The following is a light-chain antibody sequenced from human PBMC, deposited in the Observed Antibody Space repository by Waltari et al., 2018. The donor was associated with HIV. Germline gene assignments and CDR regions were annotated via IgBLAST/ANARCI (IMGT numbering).Light chain of an antibody. J-gene: IGKJ1*01. CDR3: QQYNSYPWT. V-gene: IGKV1-5*03. CDR2: KAS. CDR1: QSISSW. Sequence: DIQMTQPPSTLSASVGDRVTITCRASQSISSWLAWYQQKPGKAPKLLIYKASSLESGVPSRFSGSGSGTEFTLTISSLQPDDFATYYCQQYNSYPWTFGQGTKVEIE.